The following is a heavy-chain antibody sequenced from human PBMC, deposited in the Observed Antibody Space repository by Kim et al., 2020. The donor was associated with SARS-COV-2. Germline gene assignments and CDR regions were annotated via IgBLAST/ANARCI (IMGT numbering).Heavy chain of an antibody. Sequence: SETLSLTCTVSGGSISSYYWSWIRQPPGKGLEWIGYIYYSGSTNYNPSLKSRVTISVDTSKNQFCLKLSSVTAADTAVYYCARLRFLEWLDPGPKFDPWGQGTLVTVSS. D-gene: IGHD3-3*01. CDR2: IYYSGST. CDR1: GGSISSYY. CDR3: ARLRFLEWLDPGPKFDP. J-gene: IGHJ5*02. V-gene: IGHV4-59*08.